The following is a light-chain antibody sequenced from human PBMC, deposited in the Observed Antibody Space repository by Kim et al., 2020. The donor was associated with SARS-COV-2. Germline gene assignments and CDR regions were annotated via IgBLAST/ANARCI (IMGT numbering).Light chain of an antibody. J-gene: IGLJ3*02. Sequence: QRATISCSGSSSNIGTNTVNWYQHLPGTAPKLLIYGNNHRPSGVPDRFSGSKSGTSASLAITGLQSEDEADYYCSSWDDSLTGWVFGGGTQLTVL. CDR3: SSWDDSLTGWV. CDR1: SSNIGTNT. V-gene: IGLV1-44*01. CDR2: GNN.